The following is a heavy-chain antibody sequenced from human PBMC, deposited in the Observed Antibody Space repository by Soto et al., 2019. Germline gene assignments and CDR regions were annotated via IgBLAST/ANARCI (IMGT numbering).Heavy chain of an antibody. D-gene: IGHD3-10*01. V-gene: IGHV4-39*01. CDR3: ASRVRITMVRGGSSYDY. CDR1: GGSISSSSYY. J-gene: IGHJ4*02. CDR2: IYYSGST. Sequence: QLQLQESGPGLVKPSETLSLTCTVSGGSISSSSYYWGWIRQPPGKGLEWIGSIYYSGSTYYNPSLKSRVPISVDTSKNPFSLKLSSVPAADTAVYYCASRVRITMVRGGSSYDYWGQGTLVTVSS.